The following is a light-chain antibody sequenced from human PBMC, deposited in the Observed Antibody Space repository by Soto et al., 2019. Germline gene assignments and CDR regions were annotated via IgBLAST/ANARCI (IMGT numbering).Light chain of an antibody. J-gene: IGKJ4*01. Sequence: EIVMTQSPPTLSVSPGESATLFCWTSQSISSKLAWYHLSPGQAPRLLIYGAFTRATGVPARFSGSGSGTEFTLTITSLQSEDFAVYYCQQYHNWPPLTFGGGTKVQIK. V-gene: IGKV3-15*01. CDR1: QSISSK. CDR2: GAF. CDR3: QQYHNWPPLT.